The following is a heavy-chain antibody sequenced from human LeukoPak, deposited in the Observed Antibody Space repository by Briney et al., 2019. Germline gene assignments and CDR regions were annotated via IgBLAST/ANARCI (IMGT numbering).Heavy chain of an antibody. D-gene: IGHD3-3*01. CDR1: GGSISSGSYY. CDR2: IYTSGST. Sequence: SETLSLTCTVSGGSISSGSYYWSWIRQPAGKGLEWIGRIYTSGSTYYNPSLKSRVTISVDTSKNQFSLKLSSVTAADTAVYYCARRNYDFWSGYYPFDYWGQGTLVTVSS. J-gene: IGHJ4*02. CDR3: ARRNYDFWSGYYPFDY. V-gene: IGHV4-61*02.